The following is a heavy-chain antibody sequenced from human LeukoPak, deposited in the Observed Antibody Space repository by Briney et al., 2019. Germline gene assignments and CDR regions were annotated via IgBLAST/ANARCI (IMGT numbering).Heavy chain of an antibody. CDR1: GFTLISYG. Sequence: GGSLRLSCVAPGFTLISYGMYCGRQAPGGGLGWVAVIWYDVSNKYYADSVKGRFTISRDNSKNTLSLQMNSLRAEDTAVYGCARDDDYGSIEYDYWGQGTLVTVSS. CDR3: ARDDDYGSIEYDY. CDR2: IWYDVSNK. J-gene: IGHJ4*02. D-gene: IGHD4-23*01. V-gene: IGHV3-33*01.